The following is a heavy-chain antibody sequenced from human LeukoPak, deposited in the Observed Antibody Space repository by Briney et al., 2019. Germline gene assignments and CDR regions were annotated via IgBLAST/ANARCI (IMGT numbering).Heavy chain of an antibody. CDR2: IYSGGST. D-gene: IGHD4-17*01. V-gene: IGHV3-53*01. Sequence: GGSLRLSCVASGFTISSNYMSWVRRAPGKGLEWVSVIYSGGSTYYADSVRGRFTVSRDNSKSSLYLQMNGLRAEDTALYYCAKDPNGDYVGAFDMWGQGTMVTVSS. CDR1: GFTISSNY. J-gene: IGHJ3*02. CDR3: AKDPNGDYVGAFDM.